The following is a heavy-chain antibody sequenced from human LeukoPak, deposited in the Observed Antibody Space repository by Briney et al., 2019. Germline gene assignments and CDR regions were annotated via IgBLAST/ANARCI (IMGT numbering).Heavy chain of an antibody. D-gene: IGHD3-9*01. V-gene: IGHV3-48*03. CDR3: ARATGLRYFDWLSGGDY. J-gene: IGHJ4*02. Sequence: PGGSLRLSCAASGFTFSNEMNWVRQAPGKGLEWVSYISSSGTTIYYADSVKGRFTISRDNAKNSLYLQMNGLRAEDTAVYYCARATGLRYFDWLSGGDYWGQGTLVTVSS. CDR2: ISSSGTTI. CDR1: GFTFSNE.